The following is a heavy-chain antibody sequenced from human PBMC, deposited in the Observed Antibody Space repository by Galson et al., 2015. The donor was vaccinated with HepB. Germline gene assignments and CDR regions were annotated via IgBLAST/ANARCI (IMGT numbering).Heavy chain of an antibody. CDR2: IWYDGSKK. V-gene: IGHV3-33*01. CDR3: ARGRGADYGGNTGHFDY. J-gene: IGHJ4*02. Sequence: SLRLSCAASGFILSSYGMHWVRQAPGKGLEWVAVIWYDGSKKYYADSVNGRFTFSRDNSKSTLYLQMDSLRVEDPAMFYCARGRGADYGGNTGHFDYWGQGTLVTVSS. CDR1: GFILSSYG. D-gene: IGHD4-23*01.